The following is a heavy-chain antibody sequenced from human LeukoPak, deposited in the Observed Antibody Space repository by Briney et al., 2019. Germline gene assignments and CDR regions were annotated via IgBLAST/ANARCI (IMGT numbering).Heavy chain of an antibody. CDR3: ARGRRDGYNLEYFDN. CDR2: IYYSGST. V-gene: IGHV4-39*01. J-gene: IGHJ4*02. CDR1: GGSISSSSYY. Sequence: SETLSLTCTVSGGSISSSSYYWGWIRQPPGKGLEWIGSIYYSGSTYYNPSLKSRVTISVDTSKNQFSLKLSSVTAADTAVYYCARGRRDGYNLEYFDNWGQGTLVTVSS. D-gene: IGHD5-24*01.